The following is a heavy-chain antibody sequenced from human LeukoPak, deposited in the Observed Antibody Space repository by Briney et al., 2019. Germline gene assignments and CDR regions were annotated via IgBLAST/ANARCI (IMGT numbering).Heavy chain of an antibody. Sequence: PGGSLRLSCAASGFTFSSSAMHWVRQTPGKGLEWVAVISYDGSNKYYADSVKGRFTISRDNSKNTLYLQMNSLRAEDTAVYYCAREIGITIFGVVIYYFDYWGQGTLVTVSS. CDR2: ISYDGSNK. V-gene: IGHV3-30-3*01. CDR3: AREIGITIFGVVIYYFDY. D-gene: IGHD3-3*01. J-gene: IGHJ4*02. CDR1: GFTFSSSA.